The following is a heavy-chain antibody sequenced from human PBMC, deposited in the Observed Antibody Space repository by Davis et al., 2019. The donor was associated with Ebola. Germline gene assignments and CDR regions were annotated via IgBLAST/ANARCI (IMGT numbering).Heavy chain of an antibody. J-gene: IGHJ4*02. CDR2: INNSGHT. CDR1: AGSFHNYY. CDR3: ARDRDYSFDC. Sequence: PGGSLRLSCPVSAGSFHNYYWGWIRQPPGKGLEWIGYINNSGHTNYSPSLRSRVTISIDTSKNQFSLSLTSVTAADTAVYFCARDRDYSFDCWGQGTLVTVSS. V-gene: IGHV4-59*01. D-gene: IGHD3-10*01.